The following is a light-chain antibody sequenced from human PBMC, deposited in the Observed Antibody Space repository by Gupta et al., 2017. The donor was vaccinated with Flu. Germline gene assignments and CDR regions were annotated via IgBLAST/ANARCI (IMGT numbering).Light chain of an antibody. V-gene: IGLV7-43*01. CDR2: STN. J-gene: IGLJ3*02. CDR3: LRHYADVRAWV. Sequence: QTVVTQAPPLTVSPGAAVTLPRPSSPGEVTSDHYPNWFQQKPGQIPRSLIHSTNNKQPWTPARFSASLLGGKAALTLSGVQPEDEAAYYCLRHYADVRAWVFGGGTKLTVL. CDR1: PGEVTSDHY.